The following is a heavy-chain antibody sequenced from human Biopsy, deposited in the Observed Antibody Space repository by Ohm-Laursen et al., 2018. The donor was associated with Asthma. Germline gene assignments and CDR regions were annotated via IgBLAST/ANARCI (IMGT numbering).Heavy chain of an antibody. CDR3: ASDFPKDYVRYNFQF. CDR2: HDHEEGGT. D-gene: IGHD4-17*01. V-gene: IGHV1-24*01. Sequence: ASVKVSCKVSGYSLTDLSMHWVRQAPGQGLEWMGGHDHEEGGTMNARRFQGRVTMTEDTSTDTDYMELSSLSSDDTAVYYCASDFPKDYVRYNFQFWGQGTLVTVSS. CDR1: GYSLTDLS. J-gene: IGHJ4*02.